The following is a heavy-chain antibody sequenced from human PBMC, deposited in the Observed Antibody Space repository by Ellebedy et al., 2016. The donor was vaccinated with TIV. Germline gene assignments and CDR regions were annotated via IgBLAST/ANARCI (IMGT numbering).Heavy chain of an antibody. J-gene: IGHJ4*02. D-gene: IGHD2-15*01. CDR2: IYYNGAT. CDR3: ARFRGGGGSSYFDH. CDR1: GGSISSYY. Sequence: SETLSLXXTVSGGSISSYYWSWIRQPPGKGLEWIAYIYYNGATNYNPSLKSRVTISVDTSKNQFSLKLSSVTAADTAVYYCARFRGGGGSSYFDHWGQGTLVTVSS. V-gene: IGHV4-59*01.